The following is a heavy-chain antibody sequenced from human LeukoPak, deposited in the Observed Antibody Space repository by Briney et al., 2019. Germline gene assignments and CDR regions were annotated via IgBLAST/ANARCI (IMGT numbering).Heavy chain of an antibody. CDR1: EFTVSTNY. D-gene: IGHD6-19*01. V-gene: IGHV3-66*01. CDR2: IYSTGGN. CDR3: ARGSDGWFAFDD. Sequence: PGGSLTLSCAASEFTVSTNYMSWARQAPGKGLEWVSIIYSTGGNYHADSVTGRFTITRDNSKHTLYLQMNSLRGEDTAVYYCARGSDGWFAFDDWGQGILVTVSS. J-gene: IGHJ4*02.